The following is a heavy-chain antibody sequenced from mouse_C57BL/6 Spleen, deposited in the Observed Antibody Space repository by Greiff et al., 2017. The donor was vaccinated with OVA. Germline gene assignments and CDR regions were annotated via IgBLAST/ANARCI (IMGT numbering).Heavy chain of an antibody. CDR1: GYTFTSYW. V-gene: IGHV1-53*01. Sequence: VQLQQSGTELVKPGASVKLSCKASGYTFTSYWMHWVKQRPGQGLEWIGNINPSNGGTNYNEKFKSKATLTVDKSSSTAYMQLSSLTSEDSAVYYCARSSGSSYGFDYWGQGTTLTVSS. D-gene: IGHD1-1*01. J-gene: IGHJ2*01. CDR3: ARSSGSSYGFDY. CDR2: INPSNGGT.